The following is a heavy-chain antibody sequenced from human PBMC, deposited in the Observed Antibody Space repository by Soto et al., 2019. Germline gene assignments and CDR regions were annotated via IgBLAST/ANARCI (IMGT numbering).Heavy chain of an antibody. CDR2: INHSGST. D-gene: IGHD1-7*01. V-gene: IGHV4-34*01. J-gene: IGHJ5*02. Sequence: PSETLSLTCAVYGGSFSGYYWSWIRQPPGKGLEWIGEINHSGSTNYNPSLKSRVTISVDTSKNQFSLKLSSVTAADTAVYYCARGRFNWNYLKWFDPWGQGTLVTVSP. CDR1: GGSFSGYY. CDR3: ARGRFNWNYLKWFDP.